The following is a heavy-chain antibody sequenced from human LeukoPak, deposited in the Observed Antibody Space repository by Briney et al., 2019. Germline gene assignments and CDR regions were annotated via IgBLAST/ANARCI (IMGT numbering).Heavy chain of an antibody. J-gene: IGHJ6*03. D-gene: IGHD6-13*01. V-gene: IGHV3-66*02. Sequence: GGSLRLSCAASEFSVGSNYMTWVRQAPGKGLEWVSLIYSGGSTYYADSVKGRFTISRDNSKNTLYLQMNSLRAEDTAVYYCAKEISGSWSFYYYYYYMDVWGKGTTVTISS. CDR2: IYSGGST. CDR1: EFSVGSNY. CDR3: AKEISGSWSFYYYYYYMDV.